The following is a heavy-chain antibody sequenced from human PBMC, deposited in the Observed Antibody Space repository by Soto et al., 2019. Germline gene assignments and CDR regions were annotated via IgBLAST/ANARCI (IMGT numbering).Heavy chain of an antibody. CDR1: SYVIESGHY. D-gene: IGHD3-3*01. Sequence: SETLSLTCVVSSYVIESGHYWGWVRQPPGKGLEWVGSIYDSGTTYYNPSLRSRVTISADTSKNQFSLSLTSVTAADTAVYSCARAPQYYTPGSSPFEYWGPGTMVTVSS. V-gene: IGHV4-38-2*01. CDR2: IYDSGTT. J-gene: IGHJ4*03. CDR3: ARAPQYYTPGSSPFEY.